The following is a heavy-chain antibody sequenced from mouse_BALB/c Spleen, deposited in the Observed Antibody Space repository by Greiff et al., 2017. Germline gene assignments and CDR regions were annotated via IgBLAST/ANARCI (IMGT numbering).Heavy chain of an antibody. D-gene: IGHD2-4*01. CDR1: GYTFTSYY. J-gene: IGHJ3*01. Sequence: VQLQQPGAELVKPGASVKLSCKASGYTFTSYYMYWVKQRPGQGLEWIGGINPSNGGTNFNEKFKSKATLTVDKSSSTAYMQLSSLTSEDSAVYYCTRLDYDGVAYWGQGTLVTVSA. CDR2: INPSNGGT. V-gene: IGHV1S81*02. CDR3: TRLDYDGVAY.